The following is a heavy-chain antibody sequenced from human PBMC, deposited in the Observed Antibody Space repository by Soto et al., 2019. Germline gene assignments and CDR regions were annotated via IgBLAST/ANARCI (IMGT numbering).Heavy chain of an antibody. D-gene: IGHD4-17*01. CDR3: AGVEGWFPYGDSQNAFDI. V-gene: IGHV1-18*01. CDR1: GYTFTSYG. J-gene: IGHJ3*02. Sequence: ASVKVSCKASGYTFTSYGISWVRQAPGQGLEWMGWISAYNGNTNYAQKLQGRVTMTTDTSTSTAYMELRSLRSDDTAVYYCAGVEGWFPYGDSQNAFDIWGQGTMVTVSS. CDR2: ISAYNGNT.